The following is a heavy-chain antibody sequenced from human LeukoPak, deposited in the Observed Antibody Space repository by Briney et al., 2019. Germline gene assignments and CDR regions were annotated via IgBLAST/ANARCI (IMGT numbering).Heavy chain of an antibody. CDR1: GGSISSSSYY. Sequence: PSETLSLTCAVSGGSISSSSYYWAWMRQPPGKGLEWVGSIYYDGSTYYNPSVTSRITISVDTSKNQFSLKLTSVTAADTAVYYCARLLPSGWYSDYWGQGTLFTVSS. CDR3: ARLLPSGWYSDY. J-gene: IGHJ4*02. D-gene: IGHD6-19*01. CDR2: IYYDGST. V-gene: IGHV4-39*01.